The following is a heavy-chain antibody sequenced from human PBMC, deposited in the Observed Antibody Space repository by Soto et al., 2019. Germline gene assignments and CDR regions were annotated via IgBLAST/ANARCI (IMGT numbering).Heavy chain of an antibody. CDR3: AKLVGATIDAFDI. D-gene: IGHD1-26*01. V-gene: IGHV3-30*18. CDR1: GFTFSSYG. CDR2: ISYDGSNK. Sequence: GGSLRLSCAASGFTFSSYGMHWVRQAPGKGLEGLAVISYDGSNKYYADSVKGRFTISRDNSKNTLYLQMNSLRAEDTAVYYCAKLVGATIDAFDIWGQGTMVTVSS. J-gene: IGHJ3*02.